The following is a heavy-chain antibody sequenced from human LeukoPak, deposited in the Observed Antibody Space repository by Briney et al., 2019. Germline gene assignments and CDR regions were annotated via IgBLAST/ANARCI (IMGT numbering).Heavy chain of an antibody. CDR1: GFTFSSYG. D-gene: IGHD6-19*01. CDR2: ISYDGSNK. CDR3: AKDFPPPQNWMGIAVAVAYYYYGMDV. J-gene: IGHJ6*04. Sequence: PGRSLRLSCAASGFTFSSYGMHWVRQAPGKGLEWVAVISYDGSNKYYADSVKGRFTISRDNSKNTLYLQMNSLRAEDTAVYYCAKDFPPPQNWMGIAVAVAYYYYGMDVWGKGTTVTVSS. V-gene: IGHV3-30*18.